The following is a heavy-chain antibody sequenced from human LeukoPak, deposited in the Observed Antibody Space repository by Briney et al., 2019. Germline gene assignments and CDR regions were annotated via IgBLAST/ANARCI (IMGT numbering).Heavy chain of an antibody. V-gene: IGHV4-4*07. Sequence: SETLSLTCTVSGGSISSYYWSWIRQPAGKGLEWIGRIYTSGSTKYNSSLKSRVTMSVDTSKNQFSLKLSSVTAADTAVYYCARGALYCSGGSCSEDAFDIWGRGTMVTVSS. J-gene: IGHJ3*02. CDR2: IYTSGST. CDR3: ARGALYCSGGSCSEDAFDI. CDR1: GGSISSYY. D-gene: IGHD2-15*01.